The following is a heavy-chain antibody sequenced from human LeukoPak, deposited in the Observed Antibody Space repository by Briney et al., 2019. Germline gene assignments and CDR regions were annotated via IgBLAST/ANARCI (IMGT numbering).Heavy chain of an antibody. CDR1: GGTFSNYA. CDR3: ARGDHVRIYAESAFDI. V-gene: IGHV1-69*13. J-gene: IGHJ3*02. D-gene: IGHD5/OR15-5a*01. Sequence: SVKVSCKASGGTFSNYAISWVRQAPGQGLRWMGGIIPIFGTTNYAQKFQGRVTITADESTSTAYMELSSLRSEDTAVFYCARGDHVRIYAESAFDIWGQGTMVTVSS. CDR2: IIPIFGTT.